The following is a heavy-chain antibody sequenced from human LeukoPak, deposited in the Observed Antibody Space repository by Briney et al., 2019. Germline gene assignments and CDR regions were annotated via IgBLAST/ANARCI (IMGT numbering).Heavy chain of an antibody. CDR2: ISSGSSNI. V-gene: IGHV3-48*01. Sequence: GGSLRLSCAASGFTFSSYSMNWVRQAPGKGLEWVSYISSGSSNIYYADSVKGRFTISRDNAKNSLYLQMNSLRAEDTAVFYCAHLARGVEVAGDYLTWGQGTLVTFSS. CDR3: AHLARGVEVAGDYLT. CDR1: GFTFSSYS. J-gene: IGHJ4*02. D-gene: IGHD6-19*01.